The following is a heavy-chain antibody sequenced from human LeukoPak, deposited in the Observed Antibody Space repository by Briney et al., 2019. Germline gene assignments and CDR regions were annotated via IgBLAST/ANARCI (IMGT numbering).Heavy chain of an antibody. D-gene: IGHD1-26*01. V-gene: IGHV4-4*09. CDR2: IYTSGST. J-gene: IGHJ4*02. CDR3: AALQSGSYDY. CDR1: GGSISSYY. Sequence: PSETLSLTCTVSGGSISSYYWSWIRQPPGKGLEWIGYIYTSGSTNYNPPLKSRVTISVDTSKNQFSLKLSSVTAADTAVYYCAALQSGSYDYWGQGTLVTVSS.